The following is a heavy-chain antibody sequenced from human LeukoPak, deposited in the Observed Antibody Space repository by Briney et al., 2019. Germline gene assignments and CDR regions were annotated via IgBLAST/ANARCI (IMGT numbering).Heavy chain of an antibody. CDR1: GFTFSSYG. J-gene: IGHJ4*02. CDR2: ISDSGSDT. D-gene: IGHD6-6*01. V-gene: IGHV3-23*01. CDR3: AKRVPYSSSSVYFDY. Sequence: GGSLRLSCAVSGFTFSSYGMSWVRQAPGKGLEWVSAISDSGSDTYYADSVKGRFTISKDNSKNTLYLRMNSLRADDTAVYYCAKRVPYSSSSVYFDYWGQGTLVTV.